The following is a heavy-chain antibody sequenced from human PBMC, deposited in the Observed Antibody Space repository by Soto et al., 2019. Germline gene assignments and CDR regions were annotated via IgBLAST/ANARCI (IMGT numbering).Heavy chain of an antibody. Sequence: SVKVSCKASGGTFSSYAISWVRQAPGQGLEWMGGIIPIFGTANYAQKFQGRVTITADKSTSTAYMELSSLRSEDTAVYYCARSCRGAPCYSIYWGPGTLVTVSS. J-gene: IGHJ4*02. CDR2: IIPIFGTA. CDR3: ARSCRGAPCYSIY. V-gene: IGHV1-69*06. D-gene: IGHD2-15*01. CDR1: GGTFSSYA.